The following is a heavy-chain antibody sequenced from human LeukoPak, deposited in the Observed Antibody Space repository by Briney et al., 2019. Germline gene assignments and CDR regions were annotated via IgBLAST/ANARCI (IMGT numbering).Heavy chain of an antibody. D-gene: IGHD4-17*01. CDR2: ISSSSSYI. CDR1: GFTVSSNY. Sequence: GGSLRLSCAASGFTVSSNYMSWVRQAPGKGLEWVSSISSSSSYIYYADSVKGRFTISRDNAKNSLYLQMNSLRAEDTAVYYCARDQYGDTVTTAETFDPWGQGTLVTVSS. J-gene: IGHJ5*02. V-gene: IGHV3-21*01. CDR3: ARDQYGDTVTTAETFDP.